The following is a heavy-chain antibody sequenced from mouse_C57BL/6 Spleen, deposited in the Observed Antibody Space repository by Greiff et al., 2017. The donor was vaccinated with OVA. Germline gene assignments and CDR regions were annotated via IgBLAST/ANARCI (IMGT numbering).Heavy chain of an antibody. J-gene: IGHJ2*01. V-gene: IGHV1-26*01. Sequence: EVQLQQSGPELVKPGASVKISCKASGYTFTDYYMNWVKQSHGKSLEWIGDINPNNGGTSYNQKFKGKATLTVDKSSSTAYMELRSLTSEDSAGYYCARGGYYGSSSFDYWGQGTTLTVSS. CDR2: INPNNGGT. CDR3: ARGGYYGSSSFDY. CDR1: GYTFTDYY. D-gene: IGHD1-1*01.